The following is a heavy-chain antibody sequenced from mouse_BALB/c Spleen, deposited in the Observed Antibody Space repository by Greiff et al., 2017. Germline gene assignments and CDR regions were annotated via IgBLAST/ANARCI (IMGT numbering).Heavy chain of an antibody. CDR1: GYTFTDYA. J-gene: IGHJ3*01. Sequence: QVQLKESGAELVRPGVSVKISCKGSGYTFTDYAMHWVKQSHAKSLEWIGVISTYYGDASYNQKFKGKATMTVDKSSSTAYMELARLTSEDSAIYYCARAIDGYLFAYWGQGTLVTVSA. CDR2: ISTYYGDA. V-gene: IGHV1S137*01. D-gene: IGHD2-3*01. CDR3: ARAIDGYLFAY.